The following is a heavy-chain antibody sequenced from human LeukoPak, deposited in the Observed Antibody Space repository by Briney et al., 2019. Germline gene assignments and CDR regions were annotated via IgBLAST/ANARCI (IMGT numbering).Heavy chain of an antibody. CDR1: GYTFTGYC. CDR3: ARGSVVVAATSWFDP. V-gene: IGHV1-2*02. Sequence: GASVKVSCKASGYTFTGYCMHWVRQAPGQGLEWMGWINPNSGGTNYAQKFQGRVTMTRDTSISTAYMELSRLRSDDTAVYYCARGSVVVAATSWFDPWGQGTLVTVSS. D-gene: IGHD2-15*01. J-gene: IGHJ5*02. CDR2: INPNSGGT.